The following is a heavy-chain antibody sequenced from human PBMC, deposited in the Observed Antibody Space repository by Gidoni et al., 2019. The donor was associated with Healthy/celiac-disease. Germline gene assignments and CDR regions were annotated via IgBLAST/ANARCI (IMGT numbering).Heavy chain of an antibody. D-gene: IGHD3-10*01. Sequence: QVQLVASGGGVVQPGRSLRLSCAASGFTVSSEDMHWVSNAPGKGLGWVAVIWYDGSNKYYADYVKGRFTISRDNSKNTLYLQMNSLRAEDTAVYYCARELYYYGSGSYSPFDYWGQGTLVTVSS. CDR3: ARELYYYGSGSYSPFDY. V-gene: IGHV3-33*01. CDR1: GFTVSSED. J-gene: IGHJ4*02. CDR2: IWYDGSNK.